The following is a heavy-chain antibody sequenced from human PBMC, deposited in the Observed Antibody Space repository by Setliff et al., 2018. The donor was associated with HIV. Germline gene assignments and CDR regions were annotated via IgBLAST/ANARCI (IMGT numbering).Heavy chain of an antibody. CDR3: ARGFVDYGDYLSYFFDY. D-gene: IGHD4-17*01. CDR2: ISSSGTTI. CDR1: GFTFSTYS. J-gene: IGHJ4*02. Sequence: GGSLRLSCAASGFTFSTYSMNWVRQAPGKGLEWVSYISSSGTTIYYADPVKGRFTISRDNAKNSLYLQMNSLRAEDTAVYYCARGFVDYGDYLSYFFDYWGQGTLVTVSS. V-gene: IGHV3-48*04.